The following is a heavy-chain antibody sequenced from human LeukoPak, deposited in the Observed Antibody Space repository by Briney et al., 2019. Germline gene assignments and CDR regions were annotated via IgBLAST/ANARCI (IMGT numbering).Heavy chain of an antibody. CDR2: ISYDGSNK. CDR1: GFTFSSYA. CDR3: ARPDYGDYGGPFDY. V-gene: IGHV3-30-3*01. D-gene: IGHD4-17*01. Sequence: PGGSLRLSCAASGFTFSSYAMHWVRQAPGKGLEWVAVISYDGSNKYYADSVKGRFTISRDNSKNTLYLQMNSLRAEDTAVYYCARPDYGDYGGPFDYWGQGTLVTVSS. J-gene: IGHJ4*02.